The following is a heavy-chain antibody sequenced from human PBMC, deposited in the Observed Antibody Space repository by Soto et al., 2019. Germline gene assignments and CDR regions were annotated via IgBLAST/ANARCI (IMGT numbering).Heavy chain of an antibody. CDR2: INVYNGNT. V-gene: IGHV1-18*01. J-gene: IGHJ4*02. CDR1: GYTFTNYG. Sequence: QVQLVQSGAEVKKPGASMKVSCKASGYTFTNYGISWVRQAPGQGLEWMGWINVYNGNTKYAQKLQGRVTMTTDTSTSTAYMELRSLRSDDTAVHFCARDAAVGLFDYWGQGTLVNVSS. D-gene: IGHD6-19*01. CDR3: ARDAAVGLFDY.